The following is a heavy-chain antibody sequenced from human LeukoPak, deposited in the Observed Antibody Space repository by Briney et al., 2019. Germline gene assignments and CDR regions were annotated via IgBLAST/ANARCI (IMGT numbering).Heavy chain of an antibody. V-gene: IGHV3-30*02. CDR1: GFTFSSYG. J-gene: IGHJ4*02. D-gene: IGHD6-13*01. CDR3: AKTASSSWGYFDY. CDR2: IRNDGTTK. Sequence: GGSLRLSCAASGFTFSSYGMHWVRQAPGEGLEWVAFIRNDGTTKYYADSVKGRFTISRDNAKNTLYLQMNSLRGDDTAVYYCAKTASSSWGYFDYWGQGTLVTVSS.